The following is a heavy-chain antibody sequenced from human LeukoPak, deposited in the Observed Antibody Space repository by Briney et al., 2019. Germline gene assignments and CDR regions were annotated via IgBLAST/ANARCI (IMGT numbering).Heavy chain of an antibody. V-gene: IGHV1-3*01. Sequence: ASVKVSCKTSGFTFTTYTMHWVRQAHGQRLEWMGWINAANGNTQYSQKFQGRVTITRDTSASTAYMELSSLRSEDTAVYYCARGAPIRVAVAATFDPWGQGTLVTVPS. CDR1: GFTFTTYT. CDR3: ARGAPIRVAVAATFDP. D-gene: IGHD6-19*01. J-gene: IGHJ5*02. CDR2: INAANGNT.